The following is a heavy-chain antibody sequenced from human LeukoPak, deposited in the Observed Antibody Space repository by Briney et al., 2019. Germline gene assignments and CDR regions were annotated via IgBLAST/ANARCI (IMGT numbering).Heavy chain of an antibody. J-gene: IGHJ3*02. V-gene: IGHV4-38-2*02. CDR2: IYHSGST. Sequence: SETLSLTCTVSGYSISSGYYWGWIRQPPGKGLEWIGSIYHSGSTYYNPSLKSRVTISVDTSKNQFSLKLSSVTAADTAVYYCARVFWNYAGGAAAFDIWGQGTMVTVSS. D-gene: IGHD1-7*01. CDR1: GYSISSGYY. CDR3: ARVFWNYAGGAAAFDI.